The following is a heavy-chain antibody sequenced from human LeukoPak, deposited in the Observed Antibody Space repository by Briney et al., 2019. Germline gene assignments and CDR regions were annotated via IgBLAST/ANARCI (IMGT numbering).Heavy chain of an antibody. CDR2: IHTSAST. CDR1: GASIRCYS. Sequence: PSETLSLTCSVSGASIRCYSWSWLRQPAGKGLEWIGRIHTSASTEYNPSLKSRVTMSVDTSKNQFSLKLNSVTAADTAVYFCARDDNSEYSDDAFDIWGQGTLVTVSS. D-gene: IGHD1-26*01. J-gene: IGHJ3*02. V-gene: IGHV4-4*07. CDR3: ARDDNSEYSDDAFDI.